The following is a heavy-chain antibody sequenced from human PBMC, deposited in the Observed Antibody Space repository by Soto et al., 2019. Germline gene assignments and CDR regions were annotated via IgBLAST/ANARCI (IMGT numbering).Heavy chain of an antibody. V-gene: IGHV1-24*01. J-gene: IGHJ3*02. Sequence: ASVKVSCKVSGYTLTELSMHWVRQAPGKGLEWMGGFDPEDGETIYAQKFQGRVTMTEDTSTDTAYMELSSLRSEDTAVYYCATPLQYCSGGSCYVDDAFDIWGQGTMVTVSS. CDR1: GYTLTELS. CDR3: ATPLQYCSGGSCYVDDAFDI. CDR2: FDPEDGET. D-gene: IGHD2-15*01.